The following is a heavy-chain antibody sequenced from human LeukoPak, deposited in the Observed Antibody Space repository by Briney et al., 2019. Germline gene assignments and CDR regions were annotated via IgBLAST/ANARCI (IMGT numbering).Heavy chain of an antibody. V-gene: IGHV3-64*01. D-gene: IGHD3-16*01. CDR3: AREFDGGFDP. CDR2: ISTNGDST. CDR1: GFTFSTYA. Sequence: GGSLRLSCSASGFTFSTYAMHWARQAPGKGLEYVSAISTNGDSTYYVNSVKDRFTISRDNSKNTLHLQMGSLRAKDQAVYYCAREFDGGFDPWGQGTLVTVSS. J-gene: IGHJ5*02.